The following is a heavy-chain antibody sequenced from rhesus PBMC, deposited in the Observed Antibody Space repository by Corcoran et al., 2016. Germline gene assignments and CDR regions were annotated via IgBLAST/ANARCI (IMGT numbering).Heavy chain of an antibody. CDR1: GGSISDSYR. V-gene: IGHV4S10*01. J-gene: IGHJ4*01. CDR2: IYGSRTSA. D-gene: IGHD5-24*01. CDR3: ARGLYSGYTMYYFDY. Sequence: QVQLQESGPGVVKPSETLSLTCAVSGGSISDSYRWSWLRQPPGKGLEWIGYIYGSRTSANYNPSPRGRVTISKDTSKNQFALKLSSVTAADTAVYYCARGLYSGYTMYYFDYWGQGVLVTVSS.